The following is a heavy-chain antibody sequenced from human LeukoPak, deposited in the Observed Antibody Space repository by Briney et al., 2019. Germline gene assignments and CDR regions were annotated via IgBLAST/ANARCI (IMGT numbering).Heavy chain of an antibody. CDR2: INHSGST. CDR1: GGSFNGYY. CDR3: ARGQESEVVPVATNWFDP. Sequence: SETLSLTCAVYGGSFNGYYWSWIRQPPGKGQEWIGEINHSGSTNYNPSLKSRVTISVDTSKNQFSLKLSSVTAADTAVYYCARGQESEVVPVATNWFDPWGQGTLVTVSS. V-gene: IGHV4-34*01. D-gene: IGHD2-2*01. J-gene: IGHJ5*02.